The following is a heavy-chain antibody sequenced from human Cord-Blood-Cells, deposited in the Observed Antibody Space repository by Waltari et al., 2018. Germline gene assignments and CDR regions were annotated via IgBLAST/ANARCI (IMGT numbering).Heavy chain of an antibody. CDR2: ISWDGGST. CDR3: ARGGSGRDAFDI. V-gene: IGHV3-43D*03. D-gene: IGHD3-10*01. CDR1: GFTFDDYA. J-gene: IGHJ3*02. Sequence: EVQLVESGGVVVQPGGSLRLSCAASGFTFDDYAMHWVRQAPGKGLEWVSLISWDGGSTYYADTVKGRFTNSRDNSKNSLYLQRNSMRAEDTALYYCARGGSGRDAFDIWGQGTMVTVSS.